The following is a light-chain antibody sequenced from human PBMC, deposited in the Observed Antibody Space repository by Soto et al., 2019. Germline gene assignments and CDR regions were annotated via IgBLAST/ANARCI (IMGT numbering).Light chain of an antibody. CDR1: SSDVGANIF. CDR3: SSFPHDSTYV. J-gene: IGLJ1*01. CDR2: TVS. V-gene: IGLV2-14*01. Sequence: QSVLTQPASVSGSPGQSITISCTGTSSDVGANIFVSWYQQHPGKVPKLMIYTVSSRPSGVSQRFSGSKSGNTASLTISGLQAEDEADYYCSSFPHDSTYVFGNATRSP.